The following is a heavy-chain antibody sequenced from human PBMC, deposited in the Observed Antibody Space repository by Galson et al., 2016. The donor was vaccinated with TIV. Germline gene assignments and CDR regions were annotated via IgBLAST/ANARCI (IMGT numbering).Heavy chain of an antibody. D-gene: IGHD1-20*01. J-gene: IGHJ4*02. CDR1: GDSVSSPNYY. Sequence: LTCTVSGDSVSSPNYYWGWIRQPPGKGLEWIGYIYYTGSAYYNPSLKSRVTILVDTSHNHFTLRLRSVTAADTAVYYCARPSRYNWNGNIDHWGQGALVTVSS. CDR3: ARPSRYNWNGNIDH. V-gene: IGHV4-39*02. CDR2: IYYTGSA.